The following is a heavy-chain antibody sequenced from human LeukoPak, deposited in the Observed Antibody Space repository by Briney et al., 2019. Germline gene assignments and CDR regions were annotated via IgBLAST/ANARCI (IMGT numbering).Heavy chain of an antibody. Sequence: ASVKVSCKASGYTFTGYYMHWVRQAPGQGLEWMGWINPNSGGTNYAQKFQGRVTMTRDTSISTAYMELSRLRSDDTAVYYCAREGGSGYYGSGSYPRDHWGQGTLVTVSS. CDR1: GYTFTGYY. CDR3: AREGGSGYYGSGSYPRDH. V-gene: IGHV1-2*02. CDR2: INPNSGGT. D-gene: IGHD3-10*01. J-gene: IGHJ4*02.